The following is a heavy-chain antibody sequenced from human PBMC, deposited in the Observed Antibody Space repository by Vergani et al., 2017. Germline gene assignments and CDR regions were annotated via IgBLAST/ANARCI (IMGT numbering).Heavy chain of an antibody. J-gene: IGHJ2*01. CDR1: GFSLSRFW. Sequence: EVQLVESGGGLVQPGGSLRLSCAASGFSLSRFWMSWVRQAPEKGLEWVAHISPDGSATSYVDSVKGRFTIYRDNTKNSLSLQMSGLRVDNTAVYFCVRLPRGPCNFDLWGRGTLITVSS. V-gene: IGHV3-7*01. CDR2: ISPDGSAT. CDR3: VRLPRGPCNFDL.